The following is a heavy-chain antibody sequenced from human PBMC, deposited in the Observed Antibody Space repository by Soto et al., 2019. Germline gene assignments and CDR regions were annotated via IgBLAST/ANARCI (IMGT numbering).Heavy chain of an antibody. CDR1: GYTFTSYD. CDR2: MNPNSGNT. CDR3: ARVRGYCTNGVCYTVYYYYMDV. Sequence: ASVQVSCKASGYTFTSYDINWVRQATGQGLEWMGWMNPNSGNTGYAQKFQGRVTMTRNTSISTAYMELSSLRSEDTAVYYCARVRGYCTNGVCYTVYYYYMDVWGKGTTVTVSS. J-gene: IGHJ6*03. D-gene: IGHD2-8*01. V-gene: IGHV1-8*01.